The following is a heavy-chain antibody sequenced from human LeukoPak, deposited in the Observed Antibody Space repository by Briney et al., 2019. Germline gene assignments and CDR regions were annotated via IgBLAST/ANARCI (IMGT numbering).Heavy chain of an antibody. CDR2: INHSGST. CDR1: GGSFSGYY. CDR3: ARLHYRSGGSCNEYYYYYGMDV. J-gene: IGHJ6*02. Sequence: SETLSLTCAVYGGSFSGYYWSWIRQPPGKGLEWIGEINHSGSTNYNPSLKSRVTISVDTSKNQFSLKLSSVTAADTAVYYCARLHYRSGGSCNEYYYYYGMDVWGQGTTVTVSS. D-gene: IGHD2-15*01. V-gene: IGHV4-34*01.